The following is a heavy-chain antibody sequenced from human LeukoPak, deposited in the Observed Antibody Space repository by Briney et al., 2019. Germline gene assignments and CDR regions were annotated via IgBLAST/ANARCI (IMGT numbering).Heavy chain of an antibody. CDR2: IYYSGST. CDR1: GGSIRSSSYY. J-gene: IGHJ6*02. CDR3: ARVENGFGGYYYYGMDV. D-gene: IGHD3-10*01. V-gene: IGHV4-39*07. Sequence: PSETLSLTCTVSGGSIRSSSYYWGWIRQPPGKGLEWIGSIYYSGSTYYNPSLKSRVTISVDTSKNQFSLKLSSVTAADTAVYYCARVENGFGGYYYYGMDVWGQGTTVTVSS.